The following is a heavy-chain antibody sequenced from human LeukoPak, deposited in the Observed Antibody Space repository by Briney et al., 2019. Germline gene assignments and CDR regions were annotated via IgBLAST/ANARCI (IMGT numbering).Heavy chain of an antibody. CDR2: ISWNSGSM. CDR3: ARGVGLRFLEWLLHMDV. V-gene: IGHV3-9*01. Sequence: GRSLRLSCAASGFSFDDYAMHWVRQAPGKGLEWVAGISWNSGSMDYVDSVKGRFTISRDNAKNSVYLQMNSLRAEDTAVYYCARGVGLRFLEWLLHMDVWGKGTTVTVSS. D-gene: IGHD3-3*01. CDR1: GFSFDDYA. J-gene: IGHJ6*03.